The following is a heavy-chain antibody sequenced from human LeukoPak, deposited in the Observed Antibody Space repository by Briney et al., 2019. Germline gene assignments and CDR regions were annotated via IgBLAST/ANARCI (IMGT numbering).Heavy chain of an antibody. CDR3: AKGSGSGCSGCFAP. V-gene: IGHV3-23*01. CDR1: GFTFSNYA. D-gene: IGHD6-19*01. Sequence: GGSLRLSCAASGFTFSNYAMYWVRQAPGKGLEWVSSIDASGGATYYADSVKGRFTISRDNSKNTFYLQMNSLRAEDTAVYSWAKGSGSGCSGCFAPWGKGTLVTVSS. CDR2: IDASGGAT. J-gene: IGHJ5*02.